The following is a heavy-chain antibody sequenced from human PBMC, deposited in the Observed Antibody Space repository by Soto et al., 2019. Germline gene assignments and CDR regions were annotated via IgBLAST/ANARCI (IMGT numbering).Heavy chain of an antibody. J-gene: IGHJ3*02. D-gene: IGHD3-10*01. CDR1: GGSINRGGYF. CDR2: IYYSGST. V-gene: IGHV4-31*03. CDR3: ARDGPLGDAVSASYRAFDI. Sequence: SETLSLTCSVSGGSINRGGYFWSWLRQHPGKGLEWIGYIYYSGSTYYNPSLKSRATISLDTSENHFSMRLTSVVAADTAIYYCARDGPLGDAVSASYRAFDIWGQGITVTVS.